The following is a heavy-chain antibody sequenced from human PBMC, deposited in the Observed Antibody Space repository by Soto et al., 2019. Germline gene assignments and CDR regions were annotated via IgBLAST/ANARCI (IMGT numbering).Heavy chain of an antibody. J-gene: IGHJ4*02. V-gene: IGHV4-39*01. Sequence: SATLSLTCTVSGGSISSSSYYWGWIRQPPGKGLEWIGSIYYSGSTYYNPSLKSRVTISVDTSKNQFSLKLSSVTAADTAVYYCAGASSRVSSVVAAYWGQGTLVTVSS. CDR3: AGASSRVSSVVAAY. D-gene: IGHD2-15*01. CDR2: IYYSGST. CDR1: GGSISSSSYY.